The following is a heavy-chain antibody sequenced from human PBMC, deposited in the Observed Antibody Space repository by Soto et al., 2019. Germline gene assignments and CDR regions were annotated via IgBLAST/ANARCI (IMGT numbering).Heavy chain of an antibody. CDR2: ISYDGSNK. V-gene: IGHV3-30-3*01. CDR3: ARAHYGDYVVGWFDP. D-gene: IGHD4-17*01. CDR1: GFTFSSYA. J-gene: IGHJ5*02. Sequence: VQLVESGGGVVQPGRSLRLSCAASGFTFSSYAMHWVRQAPGKGLEWVAVISYDGSNKYYADSVKGRFTISRDNSKNTLYLQMNSLRAEDTAVYYCARAHYGDYVVGWFDPWGQGTLVTVSS.